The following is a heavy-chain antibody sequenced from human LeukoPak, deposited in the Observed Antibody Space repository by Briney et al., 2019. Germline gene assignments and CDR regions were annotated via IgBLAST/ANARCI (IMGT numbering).Heavy chain of an antibody. Sequence: KPSETLSLICIVSGSSVSSGYYWGWIRQPPGKGLEWIGSIYHGGYTYYNPALKSRVTVSVDTSKNQFSLKLSSVTAADTAVYYCARTRTTGGHFYGMDVWGQGTTVTVSS. CDR2: IYHGGYT. CDR1: GSSVSSGYY. CDR3: ARTRTTGGHFYGMDV. V-gene: IGHV4-38-2*02. D-gene: IGHD4-17*01. J-gene: IGHJ6*02.